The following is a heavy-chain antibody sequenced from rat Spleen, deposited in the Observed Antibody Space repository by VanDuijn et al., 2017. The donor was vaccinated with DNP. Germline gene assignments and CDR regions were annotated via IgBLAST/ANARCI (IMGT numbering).Heavy chain of an antibody. V-gene: IGHV2-15*01. CDR3: ARYYGYNYYAMDA. J-gene: IGHJ4*01. Sequence: QVQLKESGPGLVQPSQTLSLTCTVSGFSLTSYSVNWVRQPPGKGLEWIGAMWSGGSTDSNSALKSRLSISRDTSKSQVLLKMNSLQTEDTAMYFCARYYGYNYYAMDAWGQGTSVTVSS. CDR1: GFSLTSYS. D-gene: IGHD1-9*01. CDR2: MWSGGST.